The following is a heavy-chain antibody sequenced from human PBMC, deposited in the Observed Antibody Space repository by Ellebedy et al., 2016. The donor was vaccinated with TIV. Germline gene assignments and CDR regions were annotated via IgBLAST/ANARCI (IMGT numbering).Heavy chain of an antibody. CDR2: MFHSGST. J-gene: IGHJ4*02. V-gene: IGHV4-39*07. Sequence: GSLRLSXTVSGDSVTSSNYFWSWIRRPPGKGLEWIASMFHSGSTYYNPSLRSRVTISLDTSKNQLSLKVTSVTAADTAIYYCARMTSRGFSTPAYWGQGTLVTVSS. CDR3: ARMTSRGFSTPAY. D-gene: IGHD6-19*01. CDR1: GDSVTSSNYF.